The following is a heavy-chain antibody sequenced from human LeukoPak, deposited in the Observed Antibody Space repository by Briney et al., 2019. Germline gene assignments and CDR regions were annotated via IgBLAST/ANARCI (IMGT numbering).Heavy chain of an antibody. J-gene: IGHJ4*02. CDR1: GFTFSNAW. CDR3: TTVLRYFDWLLSQGDNYFDY. D-gene: IGHD3-9*01. CDR2: IKSKTDGGTT. V-gene: IGHV3-15*01. Sequence: GGSLRLSCAASGFTFSNAWMSWVRQAPGKGLEWVGRIKSKTDGGTTDYAAPVKGRFTVSRDDSKNTLYLQMNSLKTEDTAVYYCTTVLRYFDWLLSQGDNYFDYWGQGTLVTVSS.